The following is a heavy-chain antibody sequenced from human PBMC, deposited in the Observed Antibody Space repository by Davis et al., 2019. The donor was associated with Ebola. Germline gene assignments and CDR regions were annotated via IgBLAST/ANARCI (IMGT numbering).Heavy chain of an antibody. CDR1: GFSLSNSI. CDR2: TSHDENTK. D-gene: IGHD3-22*01. CDR3: AREGHSSGIAPDFDY. J-gene: IGHJ4*02. V-gene: IGHV3-30-3*01. Sequence: SLKISCASSGFSLSNSIMHWVRQAPGKGLEWVAVTSHDENTKMYDDSVKGRFTISRDNSKNTVVLEMSSLRPEDTAVYFCAREGHSSGIAPDFDYWGQGTLVTVSS.